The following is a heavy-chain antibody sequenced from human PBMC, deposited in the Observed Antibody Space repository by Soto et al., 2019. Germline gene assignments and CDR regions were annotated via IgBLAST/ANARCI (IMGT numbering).Heavy chain of an antibody. CDR2: ISSSSSYI. J-gene: IGHJ4*02. CDR3: AREGAYCGGDCYLSPLDYFDY. V-gene: IGHV3-21*01. D-gene: IGHD2-21*01. CDR1: GLTFSSYS. Sequence: EVQLVESGGGLVKPGGSLRLSCAASGLTFSSYSMNWVRQAPGKGLEWVSSISSSSSYIYYADSVKGRFTISRDNAKKSLYLQRNSLRAEDTAVYYCAREGAYCGGDCYLSPLDYFDYWGQGTLVTVSS.